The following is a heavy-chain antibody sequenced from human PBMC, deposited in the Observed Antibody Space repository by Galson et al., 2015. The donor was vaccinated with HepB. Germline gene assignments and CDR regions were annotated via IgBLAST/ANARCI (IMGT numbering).Heavy chain of an antibody. D-gene: IGHD3-10*01. J-gene: IGHJ6*02. CDR2: ISWNSGSI. Sequence: SLRLSCAASGFTFHDYAMHWVRQAPGKGLEWVSGISWNSGSIGYADSVKGRFTISRDNAKNSLYLQMNSLRAEDTALYYCARIRATNYYYGMDVWGQGTTVTVSS. CDR1: GFTFHDYA. V-gene: IGHV3-9*01. CDR3: ARIRATNYYYGMDV.